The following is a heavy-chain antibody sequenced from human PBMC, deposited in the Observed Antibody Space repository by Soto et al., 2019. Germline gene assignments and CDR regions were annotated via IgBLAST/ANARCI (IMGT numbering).Heavy chain of an antibody. CDR2: ISYDGSNK. V-gene: IGHV3-30*18. Sequence: HPGGSLRLSCAASGFTFSSYGMHWVRQAPGKGLEWVAVISYDGSNKYYADSVKGRFTISRDNSKNTLYLQMNSLRAEDTAVYYCAKDLRVTAMVIGFKVLDVWGQGTTVTVSS. CDR1: GFTFSSYG. CDR3: AKDLRVTAMVIGFKVLDV. J-gene: IGHJ6*02. D-gene: IGHD5-18*01.